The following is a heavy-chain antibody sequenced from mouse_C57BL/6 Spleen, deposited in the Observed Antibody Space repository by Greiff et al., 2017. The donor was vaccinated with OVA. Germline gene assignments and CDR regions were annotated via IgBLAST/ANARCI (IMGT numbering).Heavy chain of an antibody. Sequence: QVQLQQPGAELVKPGASVTMSCKASGYTFTSYWITWVTQRPGQGLEWIGDIYPGSGSTNYNEKFKSKATLTVDTSSSTAYMQLSSLTSEDSAVYYCARWDYGNYNFDYWGQGTTLTVSS. D-gene: IGHD2-1*01. J-gene: IGHJ2*01. CDR2: IYPGSGST. V-gene: IGHV1-55*01. CDR1: GYTFTSYW. CDR3: ARWDYGNYNFDY.